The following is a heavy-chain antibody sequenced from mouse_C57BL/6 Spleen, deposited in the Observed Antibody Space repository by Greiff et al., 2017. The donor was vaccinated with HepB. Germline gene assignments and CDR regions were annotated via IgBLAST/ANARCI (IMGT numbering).Heavy chain of an antibody. CDR3: ARQIVTYFDY. Sequence: QVQLQQSGPELVKPGASVKISCKASGYAFSSSWMNWVKQRPGKGLEWIGRIYPGDGDTNYNGKFKGKATLTADKTSSTAYMQLSSLTSEDSAVYLSARQIVTYFDYWGQGTTLTVSS. J-gene: IGHJ2*01. CDR1: GYAFSSSW. V-gene: IGHV1-82*01. D-gene: IGHD2-5*01. CDR2: IYPGDGDT.